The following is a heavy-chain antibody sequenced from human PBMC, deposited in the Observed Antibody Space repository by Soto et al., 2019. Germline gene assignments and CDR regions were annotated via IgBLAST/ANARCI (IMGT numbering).Heavy chain of an antibody. CDR2: IYYSGIT. Sequence: SETLSLTCTVSVGSISPYYWTWIRQPPGKGLGWIGYIYYSGITNYNPSLKSRVTMSVDTTKNQFSLKLRSVTDADTAVYHCARGRESYKWNDVGYWGQGTLVTVSS. CDR3: ARGRESYKWNDVGY. V-gene: IGHV4-59*12. D-gene: IGHD1-1*01. J-gene: IGHJ4*02. CDR1: VGSISPYY.